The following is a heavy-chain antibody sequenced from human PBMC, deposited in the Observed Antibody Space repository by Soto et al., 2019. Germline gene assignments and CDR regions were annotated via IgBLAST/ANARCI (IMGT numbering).Heavy chain of an antibody. J-gene: IGHJ6*02. V-gene: IGHV1-24*01. CDR2: VDPEGET. CDR1: GYTLTELS. Sequence: QVQLVQSGAEVKKPGASVKVSCKVSGYTLTELSMHWVRQAPGKGLEWMGGVDPEGETVYAQKFQGRVTMTEDTSTDTAYMELSSLRSEDTAVFYCATGTYGMDVWGQGTTVTVSS. D-gene: IGHD1-7*01. CDR3: ATGTYGMDV.